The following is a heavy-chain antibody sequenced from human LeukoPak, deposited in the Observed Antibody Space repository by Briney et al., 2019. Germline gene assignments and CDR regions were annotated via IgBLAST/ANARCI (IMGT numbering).Heavy chain of an antibody. J-gene: IGHJ4*02. V-gene: IGHV1-2*02. CDR2: INPNSGGT. CDR1: GYTFTSYY. Sequence: ASVKVSCKASGYTFTSYYMHWVRQAPGQGLEWMGWINPNSGGTNYAQKFQGRVTMTRDTSISTAYMELSRLRSDDTAVYYCARVGLLWFGELWDYWGQGTLVTVSS. D-gene: IGHD3-10*01. CDR3: ARVGLLWFGELWDY.